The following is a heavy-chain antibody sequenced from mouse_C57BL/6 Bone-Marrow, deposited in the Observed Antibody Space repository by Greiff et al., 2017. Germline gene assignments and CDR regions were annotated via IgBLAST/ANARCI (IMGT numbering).Heavy chain of an antibody. CDR2: IYPGSGNT. Sequence: VQLQQSGPELVKPGASVKISCKASGYSFTSYYIHWVKQRPGQGLEWIGWIYPGSGNTKYNEKFKGKATLTADTSSNTAYLQLSSLTCQDTAVYYCTTYAYGCDEYAIDYWGQGTSVTVSS. CDR3: TTYAYGCDEYAIDY. D-gene: IGHD2-2*01. V-gene: IGHV1-66*01. CDR1: GYSFTSYY. J-gene: IGHJ4*01.